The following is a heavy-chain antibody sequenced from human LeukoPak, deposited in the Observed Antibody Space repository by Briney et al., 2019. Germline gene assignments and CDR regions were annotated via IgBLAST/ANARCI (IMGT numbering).Heavy chain of an antibody. CDR1: GGSISSGGYY. CDR2: IYYSGST. D-gene: IGHD3-22*01. CDR3: ASPQWLENAVYFDY. J-gene: IGHJ4*02. Sequence: SETLSLTCTVSGGSISSGGYYWSWIRQPPGKGLEWIGSIYYSGSTYYNPSLKSRVTISVDTSKNQFSLKLSSVTAADTAVYYCASPQWLENAVYFDYWGQGTLVTVSS. V-gene: IGHV4-39*01.